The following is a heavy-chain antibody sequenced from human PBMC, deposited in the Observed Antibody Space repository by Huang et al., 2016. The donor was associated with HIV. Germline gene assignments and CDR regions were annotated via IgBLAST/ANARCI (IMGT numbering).Heavy chain of an antibody. V-gene: IGHV3-53*01. CDR1: GFTVSGDY. CDR3: ARWGNTVGYFDN. Sequence: EVQLVESGGGLIQPGGSLGLSCAASGFTVSGDYMSWVRQAPLKVLEWDLFIYSGGTTYCADSVKGRFTFAIDNSKNTLYLQMNSLRADDTAVYYCARWGNTVGYFDNWGQGTLVTVSS. J-gene: IGHJ4*02. CDR2: IYSGGTT. D-gene: IGHD1-26*01.